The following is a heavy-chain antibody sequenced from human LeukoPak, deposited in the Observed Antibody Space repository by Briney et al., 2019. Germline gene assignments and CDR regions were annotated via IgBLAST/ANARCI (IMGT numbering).Heavy chain of an antibody. D-gene: IGHD2-2*01. Sequence: SETLSLTCTVSGGSISSYYWSWIRQPPGKELEWFGGIYYSGSTNYNPSLKSRVTISVDTSKNQFSLKLSSVTAADTAVYYCARGRQDIVVVPAAFGFDPWGQGTLVTVSS. J-gene: IGHJ5*02. V-gene: IGHV4-59*01. CDR3: ARGRQDIVVVPAAFGFDP. CDR2: IYYSGST. CDR1: GGSISSYY.